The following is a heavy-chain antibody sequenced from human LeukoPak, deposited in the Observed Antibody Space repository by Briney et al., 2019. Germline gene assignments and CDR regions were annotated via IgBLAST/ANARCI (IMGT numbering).Heavy chain of an antibody. J-gene: IGHJ4*02. Sequence: ASVRLSCKASGYTFTAYYIHWVRQAPGQGLEWMGIINPSGGSTNYAQKFQGRVTMTRDTSTSTVYMELSSLRSEDTALYYCARLGYGDGGFWGQGNLVTVSS. CDR3: ARLGYGDGGF. CDR2: INPSGGST. CDR1: GYTFTAYY. V-gene: IGHV1-46*01. D-gene: IGHD4/OR15-4a*01.